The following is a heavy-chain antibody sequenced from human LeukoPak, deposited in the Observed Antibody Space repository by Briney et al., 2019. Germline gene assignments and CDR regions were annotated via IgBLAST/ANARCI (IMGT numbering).Heavy chain of an antibody. D-gene: IGHD3-22*01. V-gene: IGHV4-59*12. CDR1: GGSISSYY. Sequence: PSETLSLTCTVSGGSISSYYWSWIRQPPGKGLEWIGYIYYSGSTNYNPSLKSRLTMSVDTSKNQFSLKLTSVTAADTAVYYSARAVNYDTSDYRDYWGQGTLVTVSS. CDR3: ARAVNYDTSDYRDY. J-gene: IGHJ4*02. CDR2: IYYSGST.